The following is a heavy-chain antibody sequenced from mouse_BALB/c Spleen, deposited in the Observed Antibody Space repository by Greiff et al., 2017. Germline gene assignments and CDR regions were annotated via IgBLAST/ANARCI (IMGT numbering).Heavy chain of an antibody. CDR3: ARPYYYGSSPFAY. D-gene: IGHD1-1*01. Sequence: EVMLVESGGGLVKPGGSLKLSCAASGFAFSSYEMSWVRQTPEKRLEWVAYISSGGGSTYYPDTVKGRFTISRDNAKNTLYLQMSSLKSEDTAMYYCARPYYYGSSPFAYWGQGTLVTVSA. V-gene: IGHV5-12-1*01. CDR2: ISSGGGST. CDR1: GFAFSSYE. J-gene: IGHJ3*01.